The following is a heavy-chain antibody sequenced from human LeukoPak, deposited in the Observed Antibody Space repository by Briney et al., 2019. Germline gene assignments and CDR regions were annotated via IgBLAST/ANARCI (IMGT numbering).Heavy chain of an antibody. CDR3: AKDPRYCSSTSCYTNYFDY. CDR1: GFTFSSYA. CDR2: ISGSGGST. Sequence: GGSLRLSCAASGFTFSSYAMSWVRQAPGKGLEWVSAISGSGGSTYYADSVKGRFTISRDNSKDTLYLQMNSLRAEDTAVYYCAKDPRYCSSTSCYTNYFDYWGQGTLVTVSS. J-gene: IGHJ4*02. D-gene: IGHD2-2*02. V-gene: IGHV3-23*01.